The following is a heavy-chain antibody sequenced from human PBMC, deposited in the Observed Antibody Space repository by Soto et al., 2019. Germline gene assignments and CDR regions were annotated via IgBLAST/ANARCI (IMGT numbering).Heavy chain of an antibody. CDR3: ARGSAFIGLDY. CDR2: IGTSGSYI. V-gene: IGHV3-21*01. Sequence: GSLRLSCAVSGFIFIRYSMNWVRQAPGKGLEWVSSIGTSGSYIYDTDSVKGRFTISRDNTKDSLYLQMNSLRAEDTAIYYCARGSAFIGLDYWGQGT. J-gene: IGHJ4*02. CDR1: GFIFIRYS. D-gene: IGHD1-26*01.